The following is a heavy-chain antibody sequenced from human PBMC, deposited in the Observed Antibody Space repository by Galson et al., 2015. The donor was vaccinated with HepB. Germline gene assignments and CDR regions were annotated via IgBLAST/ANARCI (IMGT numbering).Heavy chain of an antibody. V-gene: IGHV3-30*18. D-gene: IGHD6-13*01. Sequence: SLRLSCAASGFTFSSYGMHWVRQAPGKGLEWVAVISFDGSKKYYADSMKGRFTISRDNSKNTLYMQMNSLRDEDTAVYYCAKDGQAAADFWGQGTLVTVSS. CDR3: AKDGQAAADF. CDR1: GFTFSSYG. J-gene: IGHJ4*02. CDR2: ISFDGSKK.